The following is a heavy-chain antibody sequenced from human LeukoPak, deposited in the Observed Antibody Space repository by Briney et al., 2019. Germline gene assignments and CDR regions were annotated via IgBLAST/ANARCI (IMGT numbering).Heavy chain of an antibody. Sequence: GASVKVSCKASGYTFTSYGISWVRQAPGQGLEWMGWISAYNGNTNYAQKLQGRVTMTADTSTSTAYMELRSLRSDDTAVYYCARDLLEASRQWLANNLEGAFDIWGQGTMVTVSS. CDR3: ARDLLEASRQWLANNLEGAFDI. CDR1: GYTFTSYG. V-gene: IGHV1-18*01. J-gene: IGHJ3*02. D-gene: IGHD6-19*01. CDR2: ISAYNGNT.